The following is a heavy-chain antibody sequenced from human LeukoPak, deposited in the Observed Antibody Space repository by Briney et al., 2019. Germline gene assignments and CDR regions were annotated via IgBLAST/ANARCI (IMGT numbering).Heavy chain of an antibody. CDR3: AREADGMDV. Sequence: ASVKVSFKASGGTFSSYAIGWVRQAPGQGLEWMGRIIPILGRPNYVQKFQGRVTITADKSTSTAYMELSSLRSEDTAVYYCAREADGMDVWGQGTTVTVSS. J-gene: IGHJ6*02. CDR1: GGTFSSYA. V-gene: IGHV1-69*04. CDR2: IIPILGRP.